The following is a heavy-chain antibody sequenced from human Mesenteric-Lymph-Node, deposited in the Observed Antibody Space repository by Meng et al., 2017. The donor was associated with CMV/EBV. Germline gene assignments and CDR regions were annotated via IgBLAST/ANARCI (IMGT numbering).Heavy chain of an antibody. CDR1: GFTFRSFS. Sequence: GESLKISCVVSGFTFRSFSMHWGRQAPGKGLEWVAVISYDGNTKYYADSVKGRITISRDNSKNTVYLQMNSLRAEDTAVYYCARGQRLSITGYYLDYWGQGTLVTVSS. CDR2: ISYDGNTK. D-gene: IGHD1-20*01. J-gene: IGHJ4*02. CDR3: ARGQRLSITGYYLDY. V-gene: IGHV3-30-3*01.